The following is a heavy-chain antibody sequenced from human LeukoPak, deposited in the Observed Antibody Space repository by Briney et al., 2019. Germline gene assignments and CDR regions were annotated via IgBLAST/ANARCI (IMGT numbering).Heavy chain of an antibody. D-gene: IGHD1-1*01. J-gene: IGHJ6*03. CDR2: IYYSGNT. V-gene: IGHV4-59*01. CDR1: GGSISSFY. Sequence: SETLSLTCTVSGGSISSFYWTWIRQPPGKGLEWIGYIYYSGNTKYNPSLKSRVTISVDTSKKWFSLRLSSVTAADTAVYYCARTKSTGTHYYYYMDVWGKGTTVTVSS. CDR3: ARTKSTGTHYYYYMDV.